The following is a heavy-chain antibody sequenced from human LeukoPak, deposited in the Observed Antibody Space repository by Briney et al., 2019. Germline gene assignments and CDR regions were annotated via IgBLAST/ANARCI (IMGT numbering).Heavy chain of an antibody. V-gene: IGHV3-7*05. D-gene: IGHD4-17*01. Sequence: PGGSLRLSCAASGFTFSSYWMSWVRQAPGKGLEWVANIKQDGSEKNYVDSVKGRFTISRDNAKNSLYLQMNSLRGEDTAVYYCARDLKPAEGDYGDPLFDYWGQGTLVTVSS. CDR1: GFTFSSYW. CDR2: IKQDGSEK. CDR3: ARDLKPAEGDYGDPLFDY. J-gene: IGHJ4*02.